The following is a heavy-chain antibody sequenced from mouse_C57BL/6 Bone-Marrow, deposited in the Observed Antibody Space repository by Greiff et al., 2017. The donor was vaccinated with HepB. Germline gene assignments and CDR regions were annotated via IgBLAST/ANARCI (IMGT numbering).Heavy chain of an antibody. CDR1: GYTFTSYG. CDR3: EKFPLNYDD. Sequence: VQLQQSGAELARPGASVKLSCKASGYTFTSYGISWVKQRTGQGLEWIGEIYPRSGNTYYNEKFKGKATLTADKSSSTAYMELRSLTSEDSAVYFCEKFPLNYDDWGTGTTVTVSS. J-gene: IGHJ1*03. CDR2: IYPRSGNT. V-gene: IGHV1-81*01.